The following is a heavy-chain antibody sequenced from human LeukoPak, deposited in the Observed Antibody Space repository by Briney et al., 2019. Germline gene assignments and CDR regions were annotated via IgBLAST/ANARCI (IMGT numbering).Heavy chain of an antibody. CDR1: GGSISNVNYY. V-gene: IGHV4-31*03. Sequence: SETLSLTCTVSGGSISNVNYYWSWIRQHPGKGLEWIGYSYYSGSTYYNPSLKSRVSISVDTSKNQFSLKLSSLTAADTAMYYCARDNWNDAHYGMDVWGQGTTVTVSS. CDR2: SYYSGST. D-gene: IGHD1-1*01. J-gene: IGHJ6*02. CDR3: ARDNWNDAHYGMDV.